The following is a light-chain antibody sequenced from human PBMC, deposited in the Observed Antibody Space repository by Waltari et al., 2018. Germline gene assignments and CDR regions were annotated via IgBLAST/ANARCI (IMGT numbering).Light chain of an antibody. J-gene: IGLJ3*02. Sequence: QLVLTQSPSASASLGASVKLTCTLSSGHSSNVIAWLQEQPGKGPRYLMKVNSDGSHSKGDGIPDRFSGSSSGAGRYLTLSSLQSEDEADYYCQTGGHGTWVFGGGTKLTVL. CDR3: QTGGHGTWV. V-gene: IGLV4-69*01. CDR2: VNSDGSH. CDR1: SGHSSNV.